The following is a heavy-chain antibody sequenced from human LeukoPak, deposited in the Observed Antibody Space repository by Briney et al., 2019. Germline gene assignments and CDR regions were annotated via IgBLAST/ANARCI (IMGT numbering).Heavy chain of an antibody. D-gene: IGHD3-10*01. CDR3: TRTRPGVYLDY. CDR2: MKKDGSEK. CDR1: GFTFSDYR. J-gene: IGHJ4*02. Sequence: PGGSLRLSCAASGFTFSDYRMSWVRQAPGKGLEWVANMKKDGSEKYYVDSVRGRFTLSRDNAKNSLYLQMNSLRAEDSAVYYCTRTRPGVYLDYWGQGILVTVSS. V-gene: IGHV3-7*05.